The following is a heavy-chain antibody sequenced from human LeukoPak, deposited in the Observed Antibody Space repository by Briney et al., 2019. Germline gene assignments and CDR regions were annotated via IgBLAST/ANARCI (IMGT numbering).Heavy chain of an antibody. CDR2: ISAYDGNT. D-gene: IGHD6-6*01. V-gene: IGHV1-18*01. Sequence: GASVKVSCKASGYTFTSYGISWVRQAPGQGLEWMGWISAYDGNTNYAQKLQGRVTMTTDTSTSTAYMKLRSLRSDDTAVYYCARDAGSSFPSPTNDYYYYYMDVWGKGTTVTVSS. CDR3: ARDAGSSFPSPTNDYYYYYMDV. J-gene: IGHJ6*03. CDR1: GYTFTSYG.